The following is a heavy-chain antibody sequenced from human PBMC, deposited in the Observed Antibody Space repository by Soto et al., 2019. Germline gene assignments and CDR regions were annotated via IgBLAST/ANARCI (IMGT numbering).Heavy chain of an antibody. V-gene: IGHV3-53*01. CDR1: GFTVSNNY. J-gene: IGHJ4*02. D-gene: IGHD3-10*01. CDR2: IYSGGYT. Sequence: EVQLVESGGGLIQPGGSLRLSCAVSGFTVSNNYMSWVRQAPGKGLEGVSVIYSGGYTAYGDSVKGRFTISRDNSKNTLSLKMNSRRAADPAVFSWGSRGGGGGYWGQGTLVTVSS. CDR3: GSRGGGGGY.